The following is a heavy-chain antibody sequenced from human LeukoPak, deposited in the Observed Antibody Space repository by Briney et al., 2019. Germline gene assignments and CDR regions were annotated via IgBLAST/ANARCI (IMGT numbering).Heavy chain of an antibody. CDR2: IYYSGSI. Sequence: SETLSLTCTVSGGSISSHYWSWIRQPPGKGLEWIGYIYYSGSINYNPSLKSRVTISVDTSKNQFSLKLSSVTAADTAVYYCARGGTNFDYWGQGTLVTVSS. V-gene: IGHV4-59*11. CDR1: GGSISSHY. CDR3: ARGGTNFDY. D-gene: IGHD3-16*01. J-gene: IGHJ4*02.